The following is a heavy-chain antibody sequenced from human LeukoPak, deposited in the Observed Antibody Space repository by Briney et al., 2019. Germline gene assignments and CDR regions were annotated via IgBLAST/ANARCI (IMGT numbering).Heavy chain of an antibody. CDR2: ISGSGGST. D-gene: IGHD2-15*01. V-gene: IGHV3-23*01. J-gene: IGHJ4*02. Sequence: GGSLRPSCAASGFTFSSYAMSWVRQAPGKGLEWVSAISGSGGSTYYADSVKGRFTISRDNSKNTLYLQMNSLRAEDTAVYYCAKRYCSGGSCYYFDYWGQGTLVTVSS. CDR3: AKRYCSGGSCYYFDY. CDR1: GFTFSSYA.